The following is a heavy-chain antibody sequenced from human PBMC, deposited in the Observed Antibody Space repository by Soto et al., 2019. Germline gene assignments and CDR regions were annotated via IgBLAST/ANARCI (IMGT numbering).Heavy chain of an antibody. J-gene: IGHJ4*02. V-gene: IGHV3-73*01. CDR2: IRSKSNSYAT. CDR3: TRQTADW. Sequence: VGSLRLSCAASGFTFSVSAMHWVRQSPGKGLEWVGRIRSKSNSYATAYAPSVEGRFTISRDDSKNTAYLQMNSLKTEDTAIYYCTRQTADWWGQGTLVTVSS. D-gene: IGHD5-18*01. CDR1: GFTFSVSA.